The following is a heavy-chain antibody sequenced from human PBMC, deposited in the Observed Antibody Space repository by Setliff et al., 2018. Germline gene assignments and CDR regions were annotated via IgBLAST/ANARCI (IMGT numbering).Heavy chain of an antibody. CDR2: IYSSGST. V-gene: IGHV4-39*01. CDR3: ARLGSARYDSSGYYPDNWFDP. CDR1: GGSISSSSYY. Sequence: SETLSLTCTVSGGSISSSSYYWGWIRQPPGKGLEWIGSIYSSGSTYYNPSLKSRVHISVDPSKNQFSLKLSSVTAADTAVYYCARLGSARYDSSGYYPDNWFDPWGPGTLVTVSS. D-gene: IGHD3-22*01. J-gene: IGHJ5*02.